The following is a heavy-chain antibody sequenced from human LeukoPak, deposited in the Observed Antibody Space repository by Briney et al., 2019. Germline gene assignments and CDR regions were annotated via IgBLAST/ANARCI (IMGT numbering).Heavy chain of an antibody. V-gene: IGHV3-11*01. CDR1: GFTFSDYY. J-gene: IGHJ4*02. D-gene: IGHD3-22*01. Sequence: GGSLRLSCAASGFTFSDYYMSWIRQAPGKGLEWVSYISSSGSTIYYADSVKGRFTISRDNAKNSLYLQMNSLRAEDTAVYYCASAPTPNYYDSTRPRDYWGQGTLVTVSS. CDR3: ASAPTPNYYDSTRPRDY. CDR2: ISSSGSTI.